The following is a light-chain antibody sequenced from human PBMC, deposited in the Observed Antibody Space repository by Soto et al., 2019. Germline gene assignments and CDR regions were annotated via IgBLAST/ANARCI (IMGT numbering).Light chain of an antibody. J-gene: IGKJ1*01. V-gene: IGKV3-15*01. CDR3: QQYNNRPPWT. CDR2: DTS. CDR1: QSVSGN. Sequence: EIVMTQSQATLSVSPGERVTLSCRASQSVSGNLAWFQQKAGQAPRLLIYDTSTRATGIPARFSGSGSPSEYTLTISSLQSEDFAVYYCQQYNNRPPWTFGQGTKVEL.